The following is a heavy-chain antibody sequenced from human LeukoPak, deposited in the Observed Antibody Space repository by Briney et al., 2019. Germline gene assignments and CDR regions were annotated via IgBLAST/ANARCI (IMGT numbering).Heavy chain of an antibody. CDR3: TRTDLYYDFWSGYHGVDY. CDR2: IRSKAYGGTT. J-gene: IGHJ4*02. D-gene: IGHD3-3*01. CDR1: GFTFGDYA. V-gene: IGHV3-49*04. Sequence: GGSLRLSCTASGFTFGDYAMSWVRQAPGKGLEWVGFIRSKAYGGTTEYAASVKGRFTISRDDSKSIAYLQMNSLKTEDTAVYYCTRTDLYYDFWSGYHGVDYWGQGTLVTVSS.